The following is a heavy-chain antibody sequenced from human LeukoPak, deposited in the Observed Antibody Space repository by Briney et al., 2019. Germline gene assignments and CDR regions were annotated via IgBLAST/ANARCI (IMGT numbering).Heavy chain of an antibody. CDR1: GYTLTGYY. V-gene: IGHV1-2*04. Sequence: GASVKVSRKASGYTLTGYYIHWVRHAPGQGLEGVGLCNPNSGGTNYAQKFKGWVTMTRDTSMSTAYMELNRLRSDDTAVYYCARVGIAVAGFDYWGQGTLVTVSS. D-gene: IGHD6-19*01. CDR2: CNPNSGGT. J-gene: IGHJ4*02. CDR3: ARVGIAVAGFDY.